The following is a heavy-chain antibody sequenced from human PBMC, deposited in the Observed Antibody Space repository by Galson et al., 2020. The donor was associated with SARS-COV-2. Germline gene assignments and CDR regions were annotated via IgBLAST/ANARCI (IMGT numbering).Heavy chain of an antibody. Sequence: TGGSLRLSCAASGFTFSSYWMSWVRQAPGKGLEWVADIKEDGSDERFVGSLKGRFTISRDNAKNSLFLQMNSLRAEDTAVYYCGRDSKLYCGGNSCYWGIDYWGRGTLVIVSS. D-gene: IGHD2-21*01. J-gene: IGHJ4*02. CDR3: GRDSKLYCGGNSCYWGIDY. CDR2: IKEDGSDE. CDR1: GFTFSSYW. V-gene: IGHV3-7*05.